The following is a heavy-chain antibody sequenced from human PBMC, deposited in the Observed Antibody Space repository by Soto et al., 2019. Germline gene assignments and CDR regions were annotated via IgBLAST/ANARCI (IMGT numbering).Heavy chain of an antibody. D-gene: IGHD6-19*01. CDR2: ISGSGGST. CDR3: AKKIAVAGTFDY. V-gene: IGHV3-23*01. CDR1: GFTFSSYA. J-gene: IGHJ4*02. Sequence: EVQLLESGGGLVQPGGSLRLSCAASGFTFSSYAMSWVRQAPGKGLEWVSAISGSGGSTYYADSVKGRFTISRDNSKNTLYLQMTSLRAEDTAVYYCAKKIAVAGTFDYWGQGTLLTVSS.